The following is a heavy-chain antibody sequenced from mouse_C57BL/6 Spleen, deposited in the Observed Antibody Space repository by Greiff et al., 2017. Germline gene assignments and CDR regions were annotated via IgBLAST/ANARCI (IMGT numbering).Heavy chain of an antibody. CDR2: INPNNGGT. Sequence: VQLQQSGPELVKPGASVKMSCKASGYTFTDYNMHWVKQSHGKSLEWIGYINPNNGGTSYNQKFKGKATLTVNKSSSTAYMELRSLTSEDSAVYYCASPYYGSSCFDDWGKGTTLTVSS. CDR1: GYTFTDYN. J-gene: IGHJ2*01. V-gene: IGHV1-22*01. D-gene: IGHD1-1*01. CDR3: ASPYYGSSCFDD.